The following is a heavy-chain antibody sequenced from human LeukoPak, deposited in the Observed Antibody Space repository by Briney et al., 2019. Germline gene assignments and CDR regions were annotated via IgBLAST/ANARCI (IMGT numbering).Heavy chain of an antibody. Sequence: SETLSLTCAVYGGSFSGYYWNWIRQPPGKGLEWIGEINDSGSTNYNPSLKSRVTISVDTSKSQFSLKLSSVTAADTAVYYCARGGRYYDSSGYLKSGLDYWGQGTLVTVSS. D-gene: IGHD3-22*01. CDR1: GGSFSGYY. CDR2: INDSGST. CDR3: ARGGRYYDSSGYLKSGLDY. V-gene: IGHV4-34*01. J-gene: IGHJ4*02.